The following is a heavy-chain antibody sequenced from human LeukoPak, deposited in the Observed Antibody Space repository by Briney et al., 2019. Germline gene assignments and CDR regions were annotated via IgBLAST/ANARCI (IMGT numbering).Heavy chain of an antibody. J-gene: IGHJ6*03. D-gene: IGHD5-24*01. CDR3: ASPRWLQSVYYYYYMDV. CDR2: IKQDGSEK. CDR1: GFTFSSYW. Sequence: GGSLRLSCAASGFTFSSYWMSWVRQAPGKGLEWVANIKQDGSEKYYVDSVKGRFTISRDNAKNSLYLQMNSLRAEDTAVYYCASPRWLQSVYYYYYMDVWGEGTTVTVSS. V-gene: IGHV3-7*01.